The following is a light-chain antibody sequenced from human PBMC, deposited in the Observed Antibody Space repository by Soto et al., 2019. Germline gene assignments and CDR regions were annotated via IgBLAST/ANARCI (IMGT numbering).Light chain of an antibody. CDR1: NIRSKS. Sequence: SYELTQPPSVSVAPGQTARITCGGHNIRSKSVHWYQQKPGQAPVLVVYDDRDRPSGIPERFSGSNSGNTATLTISRVEAGDEAEYYCQVWDSSSDHFVFGTGTNVTVL. CDR3: QVWDSSSDHFV. J-gene: IGLJ1*01. V-gene: IGLV3-21*02. CDR2: DDR.